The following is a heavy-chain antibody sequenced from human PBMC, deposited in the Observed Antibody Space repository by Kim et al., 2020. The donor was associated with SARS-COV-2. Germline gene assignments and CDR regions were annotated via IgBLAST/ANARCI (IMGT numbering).Heavy chain of an antibody. J-gene: IGHJ4*02. Sequence: ASVKVSCKASGYTFTSYGMHWVRQAPGQRLEWMGWINTGNGDTKYPQKFQGRVTITRDTSASTAYMDLSSLTSEDTAVYYCATNVDDTTYPRASRYWGQGTLVTVSS. V-gene: IGHV1-3*04. CDR1: GYTFTSYG. CDR2: INTGNGDT. D-gene: IGHD3-16*02. CDR3: ATNVDDTTYPRASRY.